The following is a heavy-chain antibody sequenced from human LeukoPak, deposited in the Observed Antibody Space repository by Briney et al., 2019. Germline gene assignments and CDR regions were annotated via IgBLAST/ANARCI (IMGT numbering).Heavy chain of an antibody. CDR2: IWYDGSNK. CDR3: TSWGDTTAEYFQR. J-gene: IGHJ1*01. V-gene: IGHV3-33*01. D-gene: IGHD2-21*02. Sequence: GGSLRLSCAASGFTFSSYGMHWVRQAPGKGLGWVAVIWYDGSNKYYADSVKGRFTISRDNSKNTLYLQMNSLRAEDTAVYYCTSWGDTTAEYFQRWGQGTLVTVSS. CDR1: GFTFSSYG.